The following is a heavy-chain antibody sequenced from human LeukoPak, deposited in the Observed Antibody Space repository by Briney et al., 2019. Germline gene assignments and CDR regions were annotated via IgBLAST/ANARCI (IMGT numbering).Heavy chain of an antibody. CDR2: IWYDGSNK. D-gene: IGHD1-26*01. CDR3: ARRVYSGSYYFWFDP. V-gene: IGHV3-33*01. Sequence: GGSLRLSCAASGFTFSSYGMHWVRQAPGKGLEWVAVIWYDGSNKYYADSVKGRFTISRDNSKNTLYLQMNSLRAEDTAVYYCARRVYSGSYYFWFDPRGQGTLVTVSS. J-gene: IGHJ5*02. CDR1: GFTFSSYG.